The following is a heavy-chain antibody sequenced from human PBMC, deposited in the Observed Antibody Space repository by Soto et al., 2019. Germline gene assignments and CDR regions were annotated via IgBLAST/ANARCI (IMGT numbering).Heavy chain of an antibody. D-gene: IGHD3-16*01. V-gene: IGHV4-4*07. J-gene: IGHJ4*02. CDR3: AREGASSYASRHFDN. CDR2: IYGSGGT. Sequence: PSATLSLTCTVSGGSMFSYYWSWFRQPAGKGLEWIARIYGSGGTNYNPSLKSRVTMSLDTSKNKFSLRLTSVTAADTAVYYCAREGASSYASRHFDNWGPGTLVT. CDR1: GGSMFSYY.